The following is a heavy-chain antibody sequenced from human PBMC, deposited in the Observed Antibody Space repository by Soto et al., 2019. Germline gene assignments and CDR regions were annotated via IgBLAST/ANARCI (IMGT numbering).Heavy chain of an antibody. CDR2: IYYSGST. D-gene: IGHD3-22*01. J-gene: IGHJ3*02. CDR3: ARGYYYDSSGYYGNAFDI. V-gene: IGHV4-59*01. CDR1: GGSISSYY. Sequence: SETLSLTCTVSGGSISSYYRSWIRQPPGKGLEWIGYIYYSGSTNYNPFLKSRVTISVDTSKNQFSLKLSSVTAADTAVYYCARGYYYDSSGYYGNAFDIWGQGTMVSVSS.